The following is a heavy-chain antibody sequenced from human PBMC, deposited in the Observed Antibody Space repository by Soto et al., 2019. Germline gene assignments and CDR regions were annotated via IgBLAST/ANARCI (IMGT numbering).Heavy chain of an antibody. CDR2: IYYSGST. J-gene: IGHJ4*02. V-gene: IGHV4-59*01. CDR1: GGSISSYY. D-gene: IGHD1-1*01. CDR3: ARDSTAGTTDN. Sequence: QVQLQESGPGLVKPSETLSLTCTVSGGSISSYYWSWIRQPPGKGLEWIGYIYYSGSTNYNPSLKSRVTISVDTSKNQFPLKLSSVTAADTAVYYCARDSTAGTTDNWGQGTLVTVSS.